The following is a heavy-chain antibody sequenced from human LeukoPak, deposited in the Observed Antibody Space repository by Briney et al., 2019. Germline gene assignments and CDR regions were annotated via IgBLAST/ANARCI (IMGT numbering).Heavy chain of an antibody. J-gene: IGHJ4*02. V-gene: IGHV3-15*01. CDR3: TTLYYYDSSGYYYIPPFDF. CDR2: IKSKIEGGTT. D-gene: IGHD3-22*01. CDR1: GITFSNSA. Sequence: GGSLRLSCVPSGITFSNSALSWVRQGPGKGLEWVGRIKSKIEGGTTDYAAPVKGRFSISRDDSKNTMYLQMNSLKTEDTAVYYCTTLYYYDSSGYYYIPPFDFWGQGTLVTVSS.